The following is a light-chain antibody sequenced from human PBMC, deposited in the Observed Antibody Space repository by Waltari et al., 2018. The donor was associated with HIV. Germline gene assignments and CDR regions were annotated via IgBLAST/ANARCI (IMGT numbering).Light chain of an antibody. V-gene: IGLV1-44*01. CDR3: ASWDDNLGHWV. CDR1: TSTVGNNF. Sequence: QSVLTQPPSASRTPGQRVLMSCSGNTSTVGNNFVSWFQQVPGVAPKLVIYRNDRRPSGVPDRFSGAKSGSSASLAISGLQSDDEADYFCASWDDNLGHWVFGVGTKLTV. J-gene: IGLJ3*02. CDR2: RND.